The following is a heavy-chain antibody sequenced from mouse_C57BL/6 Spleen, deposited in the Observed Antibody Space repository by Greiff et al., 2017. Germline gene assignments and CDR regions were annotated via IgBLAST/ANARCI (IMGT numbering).Heavy chain of an antibody. CDR1: GYSITSGYY. D-gene: IGHD2-2*01. CDR3: ARGEAGGYPCD. J-gene: IGHJ2*01. CDR2: ISYDGSN. Sequence: EVQLQESGPGLVKPSQSLSLTCTVTGYSITSGYYWNWIRQFPGNKLEWMGYISYDGSNNYNPSLKNRITITRDTSKNQFFLKLISVTTEDTATYYCARGEAGGYPCDWGQSTTLTVSS. V-gene: IGHV3-6*01.